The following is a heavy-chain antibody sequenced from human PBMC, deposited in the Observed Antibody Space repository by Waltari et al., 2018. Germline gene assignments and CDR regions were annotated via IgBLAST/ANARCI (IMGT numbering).Heavy chain of an antibody. CDR2: IYQSGST. D-gene: IGHD3-16*01. CDR1: NFSISSGFF. CDR3: MREVKRGVAITSDF. V-gene: IGHV4-38-2*02. J-gene: IGHJ4*02. Sequence: QVQLHESGPGLVKPSGTLSVISAASNFSISSGFFWGWIRQPPGKGREWIGSIYQSGSTYYNPSFKRRVTISMDASRNRFSLRLTSVTAADTAVYYCMREVKRGVAITSDFWGQGTLVTVSS.